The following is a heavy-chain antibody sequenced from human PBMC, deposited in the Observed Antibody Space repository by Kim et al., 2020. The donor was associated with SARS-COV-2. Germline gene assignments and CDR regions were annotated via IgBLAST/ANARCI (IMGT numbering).Heavy chain of an antibody. Sequence: GGSLRLSCAASGFTFSSYGMHWVRQAPGKGLEWVAVIWYDGSNKYYADSMKGRFTISRDNSKNTLYLQMNSLRAEDTAVYYCARDDYDSSGYTFNYWGQGTLVTVSS. J-gene: IGHJ4*02. CDR3: ARDDYDSSGYTFNY. CDR2: IWYDGSNK. V-gene: IGHV3-33*01. CDR1: GFTFSSYG. D-gene: IGHD3-22*01.